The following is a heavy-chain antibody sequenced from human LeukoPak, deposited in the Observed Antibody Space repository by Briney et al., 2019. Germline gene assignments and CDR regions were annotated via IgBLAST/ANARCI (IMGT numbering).Heavy chain of an antibody. D-gene: IGHD6-19*01. V-gene: IGHV3-30-3*01. J-gene: IGHJ4*02. CDR3: ARPHGAYSSGWYFGQ. Sequence: GGSLRLSCSASGFTFSNYALHWVRQAPGKGLEWVAVISYDGSNKFYADSVKGRFTISRDDSTNTLYLQMNSLSAEDTAVYYCARPHGAYSSGWYFGQWGQGTLVTVSS. CDR2: ISYDGSNK. CDR1: GFTFSNYA.